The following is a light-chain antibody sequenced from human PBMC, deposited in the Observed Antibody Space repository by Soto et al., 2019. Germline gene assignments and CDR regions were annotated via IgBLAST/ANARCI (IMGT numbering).Light chain of an antibody. V-gene: IGKV3-11*01. Sequence: EIVLTQSPATLSLSPGERATLSCRASQSVSSYLAWYQQKPGQAPRLLIYDASNRATGIPARFSGSGSGTAFTLTISSPEPEDFAVYYCQQRSNWPTFGQGTRLEIK. CDR2: DAS. J-gene: IGKJ5*01. CDR3: QQRSNWPT. CDR1: QSVSSY.